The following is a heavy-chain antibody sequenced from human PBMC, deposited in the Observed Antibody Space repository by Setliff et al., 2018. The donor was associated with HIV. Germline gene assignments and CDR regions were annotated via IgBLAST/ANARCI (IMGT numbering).Heavy chain of an antibody. CDR1: GYTFTSYY. CDR2: INPSGGST. D-gene: IGHD3-10*01. J-gene: IGHJ3*02. Sequence: SVKVSCKASGYTFTSYYMHWVRQDPGQGLEWMVIINPSGGSTSYAQKFQGRVTITADESTSTAYMDLSSLQSEDTAVYYCASDGGYSDHQWFGDAFDIWGQGTMVTVSS. V-gene: IGHV1-46*01. CDR3: ASDGGYSDHQWFGDAFDI.